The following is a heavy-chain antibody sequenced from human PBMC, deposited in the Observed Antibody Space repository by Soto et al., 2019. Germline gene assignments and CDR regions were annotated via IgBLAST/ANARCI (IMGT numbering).Heavy chain of an antibody. CDR1: GYTFTSYD. Sequence: QVQLVQSGAEVKKPGASVKVSCKASGYTFTSYDINWVRQATGQGLEWMGWMNPNSGNTGYAQKFQGRGTMTRNNSISTAYVELSSLRSEDTAVYYCARGSPLFGWFDPWGQGSLVTVSS. CDR3: ARGSPLFGWFDP. V-gene: IGHV1-8*01. J-gene: IGHJ5*02. D-gene: IGHD3-10*01. CDR2: MNPNSGNT.